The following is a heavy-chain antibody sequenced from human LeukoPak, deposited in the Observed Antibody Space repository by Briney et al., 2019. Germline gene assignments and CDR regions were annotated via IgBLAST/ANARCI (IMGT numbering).Heavy chain of an antibody. CDR1: GYTFTSYG. CDR3: AGERGPGLWFGGRPYYYGMDV. D-gene: IGHD3-10*01. CDR2: ISAYNGNT. V-gene: IGHV1-18*04. Sequence: GASVKVSCKASGYTFTSYGISWVRQAPGQGLEWMGWISAYNGNTNYAQKLQGRVTMTTDTSTSTAYMELRSLRSDDTAVYYCAGERGPGLWFGGRPYYYGMDVWGKGTTVTVSS. J-gene: IGHJ6*04.